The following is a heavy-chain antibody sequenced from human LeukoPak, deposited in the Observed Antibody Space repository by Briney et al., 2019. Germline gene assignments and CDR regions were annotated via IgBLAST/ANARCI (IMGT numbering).Heavy chain of an antibody. Sequence: GGSLRLSCAASGFTFNNYGMHWVRQAPGKGLEWVAVIWYDGSNKYYADSVKGRFTISRDNSKNTLYLQMNSLRAEDTAVYYCATVGSSWAFDYWGQGILVTVSS. D-gene: IGHD6-13*01. CDR1: GFTFNNYG. V-gene: IGHV3-33*01. J-gene: IGHJ4*02. CDR2: IWYDGSNK. CDR3: ATVGSSWAFDY.